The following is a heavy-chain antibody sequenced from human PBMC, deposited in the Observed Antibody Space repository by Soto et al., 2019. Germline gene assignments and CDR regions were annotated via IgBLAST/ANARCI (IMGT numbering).Heavy chain of an antibody. V-gene: IGHV3-23*01. CDR3: AKYGCSSTACQCDY. D-gene: IGHD2-2*01. CDR2: ISGSGAYT. J-gene: IGHJ4*02. Sequence: GGSLRLSCASSGCTFSSYAMILVRQAPGKGLEWVSAISGSGAYTYYANSVKGRFTISRDNSKNTLYLQLNSLRAEDTAVYYCAKYGCSSTACQCDYWGQGTRVTVSS. CDR1: GCTFSSYA.